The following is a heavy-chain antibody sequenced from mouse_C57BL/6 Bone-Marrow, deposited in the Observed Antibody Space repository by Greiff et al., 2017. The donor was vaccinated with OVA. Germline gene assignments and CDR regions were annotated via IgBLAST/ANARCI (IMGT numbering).Heavy chain of an antibody. CDR1: GFTFSDYY. J-gene: IGHJ2*01. CDR3: ARDWDGLFDY. Sequence: EVKLVESEGGLVQPGSSMKLSCTASGFTFSDYYMAWVRQVPEKGLEWVANINYDGSSTYYLDSLKSRFIISRDNAKNILYLQMSSLKSEDTATYYWARDWDGLFDYWGQGTTLTVSS. V-gene: IGHV5-16*01. D-gene: IGHD4-1*01. CDR2: INYDGSST.